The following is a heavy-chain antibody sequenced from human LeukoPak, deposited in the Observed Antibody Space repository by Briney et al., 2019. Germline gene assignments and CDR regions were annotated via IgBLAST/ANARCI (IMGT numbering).Heavy chain of an antibody. V-gene: IGHV4-39*07. Sequence: SETLSLTCTVSAGSISSSTYYWGWIRQPPGKGLEWIGSIYYSGITYYNPSLKSRVTISVDTSKNQFSLKLRSVTAADTAVYYCARETSQKGAHYMDVWGKGTTVTISS. J-gene: IGHJ6*03. CDR1: AGSISSSTYY. D-gene: IGHD3-16*01. CDR3: ARETSQKGAHYMDV. CDR2: IYYSGIT.